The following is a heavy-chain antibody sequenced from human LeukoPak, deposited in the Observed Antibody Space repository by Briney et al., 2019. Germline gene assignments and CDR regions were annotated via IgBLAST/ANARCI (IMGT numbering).Heavy chain of an antibody. D-gene: IGHD3-3*01. V-gene: IGHV1-69*04. CDR3: AKHIYGVVSIQQ. CDR2: IIPILGIA. J-gene: IGHJ1*01. CDR1: GGTFSSYA. Sequence: ASVKVSCKASGGTFSSYAISWVRQAPGQGLEWMGRIIPILGIANYAQKFQGRVTITADKSTSTAYMELSSLRSEDTAVYYCAKHIYGVVSIQQWGQGTLVTVSS.